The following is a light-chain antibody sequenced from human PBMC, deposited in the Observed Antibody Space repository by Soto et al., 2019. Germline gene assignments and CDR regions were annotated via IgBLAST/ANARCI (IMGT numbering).Light chain of an antibody. CDR3: QQYNIWPLWT. V-gene: IGKV3-15*01. CDR1: QSVDIN. CDR2: GAS. J-gene: IGKJ1*01. Sequence: EIVLTQSPATLSVSPGERVTLSCRASQSVDINLAWYQQKPGQAPRLLIYGASTRATDMPGRFSGRGSGTDFTLTISRLEPEDFAVYFCQQYNIWPLWTFGQGTKVDIK.